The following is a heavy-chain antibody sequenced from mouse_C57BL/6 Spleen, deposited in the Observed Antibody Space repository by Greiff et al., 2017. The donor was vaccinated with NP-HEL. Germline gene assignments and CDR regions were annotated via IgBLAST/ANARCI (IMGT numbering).Heavy chain of an antibody. J-gene: IGHJ2*01. V-gene: IGHV1-69*01. CDR3: ARRGIYYYGSKYYFDY. CDR2: IDPSDSYT. Sequence: QVQLQQPGAELVMPGASVKLSCKASGYTFTSYWMHWVKQRPGQGLEWIGEIDPSDSYTNYNQKFKGKSTLTVDKSSSTAYMQLSSLTSEDSAVYYCARRGIYYYGSKYYFDYWGQGTTLTVSS. D-gene: IGHD1-1*01. CDR1: GYTFTSYW.